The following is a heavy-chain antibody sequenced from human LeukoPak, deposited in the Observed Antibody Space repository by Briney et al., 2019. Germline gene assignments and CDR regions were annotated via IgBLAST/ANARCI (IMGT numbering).Heavy chain of an antibody. CDR1: GFTFSSYS. CDR2: ISSSSSTI. D-gene: IGHD3-22*01. CDR3: ASFGGYPAVDYYYYYMDV. J-gene: IGHJ6*03. V-gene: IGHV3-48*01. Sequence: GGSLRLSCAASGFTFSSYSMNWVRQAPGKGLEWVSYISSSSSTIYYADSVKVRFTISRDNAKNSLYLQMNSLRAEDTAVYYCASFGGYPAVDYYYYYMDVWGKGTTVTVSS.